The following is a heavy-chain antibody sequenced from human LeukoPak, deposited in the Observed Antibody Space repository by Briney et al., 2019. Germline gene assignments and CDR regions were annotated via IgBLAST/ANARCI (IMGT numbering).Heavy chain of an antibody. D-gene: IGHD3-22*01. J-gene: IGHJ4*02. CDR1: GASISSYY. CDR2: IYYSGST. V-gene: IGHV4-59*07. CDR3: ARVRGYYDSSGYDY. Sequence: PSDTLSLTCTVSGASISSYYWSWIRQPPGKGLEWIGYIYYSGSTNYNPALKSRVTISEDTSKNQISLKLSSVTAADTAVYYCARVRGYYDSSGYDYWGQGTLVTVSS.